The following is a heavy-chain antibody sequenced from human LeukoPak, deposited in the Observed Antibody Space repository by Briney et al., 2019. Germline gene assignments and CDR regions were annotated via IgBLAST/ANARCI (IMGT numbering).Heavy chain of an antibody. J-gene: IGHJ4*02. D-gene: IGHD3-22*01. Sequence: GESLKISCKGSGYSFTSYWIGWVRQMPGKGLEWMGIIYPGDSDTSYSPSFQGQVTISADKSISTAYLQWSSLKASDTAMYYCARGSPYYYDSSGYYLDYWGQGTLVTVSS. CDR3: ARGSPYYYDSSGYYLDY. CDR2: IYPGDSDT. V-gene: IGHV5-51*01. CDR1: GYSFTSYW.